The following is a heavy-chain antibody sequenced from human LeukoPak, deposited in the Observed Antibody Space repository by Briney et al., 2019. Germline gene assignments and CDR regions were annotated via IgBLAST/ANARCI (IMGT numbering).Heavy chain of an antibody. D-gene: IGHD3-16*01. J-gene: IGHJ4*02. CDR1: GFIFSSYA. CDR3: ARGGTEIDY. CDR2: ISYDGSNK. Sequence: GRSLRLTCAASGFIFSSYAMHWVRQAPGKGLEWVAVISYDGSNKYYADSVKGRFTISRDNSKNTLYLQMNSLRAEDTAVYYCARGGTEIDYWGQGTLVTVSS. V-gene: IGHV3-30-3*01.